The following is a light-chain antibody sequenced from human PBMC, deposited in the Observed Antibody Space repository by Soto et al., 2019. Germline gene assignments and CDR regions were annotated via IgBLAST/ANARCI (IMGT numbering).Light chain of an antibody. CDR3: QQYENWPPYS. J-gene: IGKJ2*03. Sequence: TQSPATLSVSLGEEVTHSCRASQSVGPNLAWYQQRPGQAPRLLIHWGSTRANGVPARFRGSGRGTDFTLTISGLQSEDLAVYYCQQYENWPPYSFGQGTKLEIK. CDR1: QSVGPN. V-gene: IGKV3-15*01. CDR2: WGS.